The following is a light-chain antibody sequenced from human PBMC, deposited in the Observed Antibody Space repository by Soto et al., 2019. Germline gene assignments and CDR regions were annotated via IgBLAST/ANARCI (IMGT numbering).Light chain of an antibody. Sequence: EIVLTQSPATLSLSPGERADLSCRASQSVSSYLAWYQQKPGQAPRLLIYDAFKRATGIPARFSGSGSGTDFTLIISSLEPEDFAVYYCQQRSNWPSTFGGGTKVEVK. V-gene: IGKV3-11*01. CDR2: DAF. CDR3: QQRSNWPST. CDR1: QSVSSY. J-gene: IGKJ4*01.